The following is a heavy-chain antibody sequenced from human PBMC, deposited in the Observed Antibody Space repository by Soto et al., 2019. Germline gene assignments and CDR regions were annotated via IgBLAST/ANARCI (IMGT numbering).Heavy chain of an antibody. CDR3: ASWGSHYEFDY. CDR1: GGSISSGYY. Sequence: SETLSLTCTVSGGSISSGYYWSWIRQHPVKGLEWIGYIYYSGNTYYNPSLKSRVTISVDTSKNQFSLKLSSVTAADTAVYYCASWGSHYEFDYRGQGTLVTVSS. CDR2: IYYSGNT. V-gene: IGHV4-31*03. D-gene: IGHD3-3*01. J-gene: IGHJ4*02.